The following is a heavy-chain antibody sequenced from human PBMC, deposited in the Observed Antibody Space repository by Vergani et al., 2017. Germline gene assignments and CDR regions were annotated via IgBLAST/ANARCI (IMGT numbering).Heavy chain of an antibody. Sequence: EVQLVESGGGVVRPGGSLRLSCAASGFTFSSYAMSWVRQAPGKGLEWVSAISGSGGSTYYADSVKGRFTISRDNSKNTLYLQMNSLRAEDTAVYYCAKPVGNGDAFDIWGQGTMVTVSS. V-gene: IGHV3-23*04. D-gene: IGHD2-8*01. CDR3: AKPVGNGDAFDI. CDR2: ISGSGGST. J-gene: IGHJ3*02. CDR1: GFTFSSYA.